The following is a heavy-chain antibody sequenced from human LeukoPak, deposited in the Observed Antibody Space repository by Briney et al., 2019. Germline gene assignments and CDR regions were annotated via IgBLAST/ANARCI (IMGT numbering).Heavy chain of an antibody. V-gene: IGHV4-30-2*01. J-gene: IGHJ5*02. CDR2: IYHSGST. CDR3: ARDRAAATNNWFDP. Sequence: SQTLSLTCTVSGGSISSGGYYWSWIRQPPGKGLEWIGYIYHSGSTYYNPSLKSRVTISVDRSKNQFSLKLSSVTAADTAVYYCARDRAAATNNWFDPWGQGTLVTVSS. CDR1: GGSISSGGYY. D-gene: IGHD6-13*01.